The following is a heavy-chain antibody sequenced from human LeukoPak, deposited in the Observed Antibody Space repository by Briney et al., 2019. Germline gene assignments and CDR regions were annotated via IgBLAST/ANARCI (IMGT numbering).Heavy chain of an antibody. V-gene: IGHV1-18*01. CDR1: GYTFTSYG. CDR3: ARNSGYSYAKIIPGGY. CDR2: SSAYNGNT. J-gene: IGHJ4*02. D-gene: IGHD5-18*01. Sequence: ASVTVSCKASGYTFTSYGISWVRQAPGQGLEWMGWSSAYNGNTNYAQNLTGRHTMTPDTSTSTAYMELRSLRSDDTAVYYCARNSGYSYAKIIPGGYWGQGTLVTVSS.